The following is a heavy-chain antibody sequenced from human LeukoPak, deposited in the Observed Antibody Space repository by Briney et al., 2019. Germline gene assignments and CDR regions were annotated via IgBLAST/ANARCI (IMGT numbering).Heavy chain of an antibody. Sequence: ASVRVSCKASGYTFTGYYMHWGREAPGQGREWMGWINPNSGVTNYAQKFQDRVIMTRDTSVNSAYLELSGLTSDDTAVYYCATNLRYLEWPPPFYFDYWGQGTLVTVSS. CDR1: GYTFTGYY. D-gene: IGHD3-9*01. CDR2: INPNSGVT. CDR3: ATNLRYLEWPPPFYFDY. V-gene: IGHV1-2*02. J-gene: IGHJ4*02.